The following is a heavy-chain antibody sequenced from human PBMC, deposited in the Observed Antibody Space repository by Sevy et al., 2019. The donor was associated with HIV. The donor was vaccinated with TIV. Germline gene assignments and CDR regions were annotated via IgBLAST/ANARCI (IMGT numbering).Heavy chain of an antibody. CDR1: GFTFSSYG. Sequence: GGSLILSCAASGFTFSSYGMHWVRQAPGKGLEWVAVIWYDGSNKYYADSVKGRFTISRDNSKNTLYLQMNSLRAEDTAVYYCASGAGYYDFWSGSYDAFDIWGQGTMVTVSS. CDR3: ASGAGYYDFWSGSYDAFDI. CDR2: IWYDGSNK. J-gene: IGHJ3*02. D-gene: IGHD3-3*01. V-gene: IGHV3-33*08.